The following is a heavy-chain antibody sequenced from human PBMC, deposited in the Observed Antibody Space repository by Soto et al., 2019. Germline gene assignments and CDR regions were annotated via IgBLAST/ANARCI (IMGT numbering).Heavy chain of an antibody. J-gene: IGHJ5*02. V-gene: IGHV5-51*01. Sequence: GESLKISCKGSGYSFTSYWIGWVRQMPGKGLEWMGIIYPGDSDTRYSPSFQGQVTISADKSISTAYLQWSSLKASDTAMYYCARSYYGSGSHNWFDPWGQGTLVTVSS. D-gene: IGHD3-10*01. CDR1: GYSFTSYW. CDR3: ARSYYGSGSHNWFDP. CDR2: IYPGDSDT.